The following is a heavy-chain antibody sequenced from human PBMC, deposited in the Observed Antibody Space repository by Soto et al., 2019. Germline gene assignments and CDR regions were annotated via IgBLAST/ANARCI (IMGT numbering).Heavy chain of an antibody. J-gene: IGHJ5*02. V-gene: IGHV4-61*01. D-gene: IGHD3-10*01. CDR2: VSDSGST. Sequence: SETLSLTCTVSGASISGSKYWTWIRQPPGKGLEWLGYVSDSGSTEYNPSLKSRVSISVDTSKNQFFLRLTSVTAADTAIYFCGFMFRRLVDPWGQGTLVTVSS. CDR3: GFMFRRLVDP. CDR1: GASISGSKY.